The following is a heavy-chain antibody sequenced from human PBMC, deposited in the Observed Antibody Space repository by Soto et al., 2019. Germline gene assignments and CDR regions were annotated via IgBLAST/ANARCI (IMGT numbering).Heavy chain of an antibody. V-gene: IGHV3-33*01. D-gene: IGHD3-9*01. CDR2: IWYDGSNK. CDR3: ARAHYDILTGYYNWFDP. J-gene: IGHJ5*02. Sequence: GGSLRLSCAASGFTFSSYGMHWVRQAPGKGLEWVAVIWYDGSNKYYADSVKGRFTISRDNSKNTLYLQMNSLRAEDTAVYYCARAHYDILTGYYNWFDPWGQGTLVTVSS. CDR1: GFTFSSYG.